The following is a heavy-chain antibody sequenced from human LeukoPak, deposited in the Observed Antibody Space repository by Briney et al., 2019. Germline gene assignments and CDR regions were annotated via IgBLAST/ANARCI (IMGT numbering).Heavy chain of an antibody. V-gene: IGHV4-39*01. J-gene: IGHJ4*02. Sequence: SETLSLTCTVSGGSISSSSYSWGWIRQPPGKGLEWIGSIYYSGSTYYNPSLKSRVTISVDTSKNQFSLKLSSVTAADTAVYYCARRHSSGWYQDYWGQGTLVTVSS. D-gene: IGHD6-19*01. CDR1: GGSISSSSYS. CDR3: ARRHSSGWYQDY. CDR2: IYYSGST.